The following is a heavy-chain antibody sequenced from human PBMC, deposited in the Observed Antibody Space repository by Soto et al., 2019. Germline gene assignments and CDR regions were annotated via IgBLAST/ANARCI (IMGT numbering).Heavy chain of an antibody. D-gene: IGHD3-10*01. V-gene: IGHV4-59*08. CDR1: GGSISSYY. Sequence: SETLSLTCTVSGGSISSYYWSWIRQPPGKGLEWIGYIYYSGSTNYNPSLKSRVTISVDTSKNQFSLKLSSVTAADTAVYYCARLRRMVREPYYYYYMDVWGKGTTVTVSS. J-gene: IGHJ6*03. CDR2: IYYSGST. CDR3: ARLRRMVREPYYYYYMDV.